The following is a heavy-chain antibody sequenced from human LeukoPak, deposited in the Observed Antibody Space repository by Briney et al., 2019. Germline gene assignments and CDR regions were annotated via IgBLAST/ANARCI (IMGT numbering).Heavy chain of an antibody. J-gene: IGHJ1*01. Sequence: GGSLRLSCEVSRFIVSRDYMNWVRQAPGKGLEWVSVLYSGGSTYYADSVEGRFTISRDDSKNTLFLQMSGLRVEDTAIYYCVRGSLEDLSDWGQGTLVTVSS. CDR1: RFIVSRDY. V-gene: IGHV3-66*01. CDR2: LYSGGST. CDR3: VRGSLEDLSD. D-gene: IGHD2/OR15-2a*01.